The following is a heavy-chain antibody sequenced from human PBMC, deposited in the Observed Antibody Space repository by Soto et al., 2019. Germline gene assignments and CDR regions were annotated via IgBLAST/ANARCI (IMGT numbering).Heavy chain of an antibody. CDR2: ISYDGSNK. CDR3: AKDWSPIAVAYYYYGMDV. Sequence: VGSLRLSCAASGFTFSSYGMHWVRQAPGKGLEWVAVISYDGSNKYYADSVKGRFTISRDNSKNTLYLQMNSLRAEDTAVYYCAKDWSPIAVAYYYYGMDVWGQGTTVTVSS. V-gene: IGHV3-30*18. J-gene: IGHJ6*02. D-gene: IGHD6-19*01. CDR1: GFTFSSYG.